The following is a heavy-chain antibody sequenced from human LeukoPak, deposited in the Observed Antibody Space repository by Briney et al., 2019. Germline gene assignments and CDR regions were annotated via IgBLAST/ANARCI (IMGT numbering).Heavy chain of an antibody. J-gene: IGHJ4*02. CDR1: GGSISSGSYY. CDR2: IYTSGST. Sequence: SQTLSLTCTVSGGSISSGSYYWSWIRQPAGKGLEWIGRIYTSGSTNYNPSLKSRVTISVDTSKNQFSLKLSSVTAADTAVYYCARVRDSTLFDYWGQGTLVTVSS. V-gene: IGHV4-61*02. D-gene: IGHD6-13*01. CDR3: ARVRDSTLFDY.